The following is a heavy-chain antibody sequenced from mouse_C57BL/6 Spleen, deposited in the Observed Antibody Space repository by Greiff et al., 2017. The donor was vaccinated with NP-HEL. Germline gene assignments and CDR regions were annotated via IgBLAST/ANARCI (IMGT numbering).Heavy chain of an antibody. J-gene: IGHJ2*01. Sequence: VKLMESGAELVKPGASVKISCKASGYAFSSYWMNWVKQRPGKGLEWIGQIYPGDGDTNYNGKFKGKATLTADKSSSTAYMQLSSLTSEDSAVYFCARSGVVATNYFDYWGQGTTLTVSS. CDR2: IYPGDGDT. CDR3: ARSGVVATNYFDY. V-gene: IGHV1-80*01. CDR1: GYAFSSYW. D-gene: IGHD1-1*01.